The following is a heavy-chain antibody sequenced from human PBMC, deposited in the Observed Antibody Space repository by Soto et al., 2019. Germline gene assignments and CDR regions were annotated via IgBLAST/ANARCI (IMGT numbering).Heavy chain of an antibody. CDR3: ARKVVTAAIGYMEV. D-gene: IGHD2-2*01. Sequence: GGSLRLSCAASGFTFSSYWMSCVRQAPGKGLEWVANIKQDGSEKYYVDSVKGRFTISRDNAKNSLYLQMNSLRAEDTAVYYCARKVVTAAIGYMEVWGQGTTVTVSS. V-gene: IGHV3-7*01. CDR2: IKQDGSEK. J-gene: IGHJ6*02. CDR1: GFTFSSYW.